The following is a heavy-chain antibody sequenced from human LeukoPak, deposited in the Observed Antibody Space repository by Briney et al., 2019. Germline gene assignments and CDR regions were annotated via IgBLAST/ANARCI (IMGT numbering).Heavy chain of an antibody. Sequence: GGSLRLSCAGSGFTFSSYAMSWVRQAPGQGLEWVSAMSGSGGSTYYADSVKGRFTISRDNSKNTLYLQMNSLRAEDTAVYYCAKIRGYYYYYGMDVWGQGTTVTVSS. V-gene: IGHV3-23*01. CDR1: GFTFSSYA. J-gene: IGHJ6*02. D-gene: IGHD3-10*01. CDR2: MSGSGGST. CDR3: AKIRGYYYYYGMDV.